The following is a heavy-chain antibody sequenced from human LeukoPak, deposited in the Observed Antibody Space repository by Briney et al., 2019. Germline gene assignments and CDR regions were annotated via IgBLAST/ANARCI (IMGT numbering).Heavy chain of an antibody. CDR3: AKDLGTGIEYYFDY. V-gene: IGHV3-9*01. Sequence: PGRSLRLSCAASGFTFDDYAMHWVRQAPGKGLEWVSGISWNSGSIGYADSVKGRFTISRDNAKNSLYLQMNSLRAEDTALYYCAKDLGTGIEYYFDYWGQGTLVTVSS. CDR1: GFTFDDYA. D-gene: IGHD1-1*01. J-gene: IGHJ4*02. CDR2: ISWNSGSI.